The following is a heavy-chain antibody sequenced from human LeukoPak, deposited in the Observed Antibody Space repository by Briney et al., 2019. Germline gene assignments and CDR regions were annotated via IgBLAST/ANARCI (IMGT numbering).Heavy chain of an antibody. V-gene: IGHV3-74*01. CDR2: INSDGSST. Sequence: GGSLRLSCAASGFTFSSYWMHWVRQAPGKGLVWVSRINSDGSSTSYADSVKGRFTISRDNAKNTLYLQMNSLRAEDTAVYYCAPGGEWSWFDPWGQGTLVTVSS. CDR3: APGGEWSWFDP. J-gene: IGHJ5*02. D-gene: IGHD3-3*01. CDR1: GFTFSSYW.